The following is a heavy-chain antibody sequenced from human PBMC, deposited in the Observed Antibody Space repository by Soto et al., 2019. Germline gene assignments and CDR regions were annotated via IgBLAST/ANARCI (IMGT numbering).Heavy chain of an antibody. D-gene: IGHD4-17*01. J-gene: IGHJ4*02. Sequence: QVQLVQSGAEVKNPGASVKVSCRASGYTLSNNYGISWVRQAPGQGLEWMGWINSYNGVTNNARKFQYRVTLTTDASTTTAYMELRSLRSDDTAIYYCARDRQNYGSLDYWGQGTLVTVSS. CDR2: INSYNGVT. V-gene: IGHV1-18*01. CDR1: GYTLSNNYG. CDR3: ARDRQNYGSLDY.